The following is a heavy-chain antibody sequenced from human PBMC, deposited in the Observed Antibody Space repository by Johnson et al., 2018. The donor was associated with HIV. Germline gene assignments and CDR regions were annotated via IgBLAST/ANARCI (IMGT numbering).Heavy chain of an antibody. CDR3: AGVSETGELSGDVFDI. D-gene: IGHD3-16*02. CDR1: GFIFSTYA. V-gene: IGHV3-64*01. CDR2: ISSNGGRK. J-gene: IGHJ3*02. Sequence: VQLVESGGGVVQPGRPLRLSCAASGFIFSTYAMHWVRQAPGKGLEYVSAISSNGGRKYYANSVKGRYTISRDNFKNTLYLQMGSLRAEDMAVYYCAGVSETGELSGDVFDIWGQGTMVTVSS.